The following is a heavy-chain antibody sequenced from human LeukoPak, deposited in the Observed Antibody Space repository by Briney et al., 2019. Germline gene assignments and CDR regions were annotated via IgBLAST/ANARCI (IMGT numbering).Heavy chain of an antibody. J-gene: IGHJ4*02. CDR3: AGYGSIWCDY. CDR2: INSDGSST. D-gene: IGHD6-13*01. Sequence: GGSLRLSCEVSGFSFSAYNMNWVRQAPGKGLVWVSRINSDGSSTTYADSVKGRFTISRDNAKNTLYLQMNSLRAEDTAVYYCAGYGSIWCDYWGQGTLVTVSS. CDR1: GFSFSAYN. V-gene: IGHV3-74*01.